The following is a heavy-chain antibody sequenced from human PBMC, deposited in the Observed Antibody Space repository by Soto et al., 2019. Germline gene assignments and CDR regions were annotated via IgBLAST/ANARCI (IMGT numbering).Heavy chain of an antibody. CDR3: ARDGDSSWFDY. CDR1: GFTFSSYG. J-gene: IGHJ4*02. D-gene: IGHD6-13*01. V-gene: IGHV3-33*01. CDR2: IWYDGSNK. Sequence: QVQLVESGGGVVQPGRSLRLSCAASGFTFSSYGMHWVRQAPGKGLEWVAVIWYDGSNKYYADSVKGRFTISRDNSKNTLYLQMSSLRAEDTAVYYCARDGDSSWFDYWGQGTLVTVSS.